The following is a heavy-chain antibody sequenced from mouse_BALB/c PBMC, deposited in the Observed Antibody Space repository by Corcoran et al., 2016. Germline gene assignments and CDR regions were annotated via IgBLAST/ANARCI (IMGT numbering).Heavy chain of an antibody. J-gene: IGHJ4*01. CDR2: IDPANGNT. CDR1: GFNLKDTY. Sequence: EVQLQQSGAELVKPGASVKLSCTASGFNLKDTYMHWVKQRPEQGLEWIGRIDPANGNTKYDPKFQGKATITADTSSNTAYLQLSSLTSEDTAVYYCARGRGPYYYAMDYWGQGTSVTVSS. CDR3: ARGRGPYYYAMDY. V-gene: IGHV14-3*02.